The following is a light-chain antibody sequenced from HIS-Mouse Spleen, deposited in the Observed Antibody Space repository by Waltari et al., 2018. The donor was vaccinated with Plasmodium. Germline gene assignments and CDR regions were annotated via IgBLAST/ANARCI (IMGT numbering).Light chain of an antibody. CDR1: QDISNY. V-gene: IGKV1-33*01. CDR3: QQYDNLPPLFT. Sequence: DIQLTQSPSSLSASVGKRVTITCQASQDISNYLNWYQQKPGKAPKLLIYDASNLETGVPSRFSGSGSGTDFTFTISSLQPEDIATYYCQQYDNLPPLFTFGPGTKVDIK. CDR2: DAS. J-gene: IGKJ3*01.